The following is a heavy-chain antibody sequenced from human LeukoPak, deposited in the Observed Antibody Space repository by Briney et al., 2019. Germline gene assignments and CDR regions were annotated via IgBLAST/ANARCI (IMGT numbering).Heavy chain of an antibody. CDR3: ARAGEKILHYLYPYYYGSGSYYKN. D-gene: IGHD3-10*01. Sequence: PSETLSLTCAVYGGSFSGYYWSWIRQPPGKGLEWIGEINHSGSTNYNPSLKSRVTISVDTSKNQFSLKLSSVTAADTAVYYCARAGEKILHYLYPYYYGSGSYYKNWGQGTLVTVSS. V-gene: IGHV4-34*01. J-gene: IGHJ4*02. CDR1: GGSFSGYY. CDR2: INHSGST.